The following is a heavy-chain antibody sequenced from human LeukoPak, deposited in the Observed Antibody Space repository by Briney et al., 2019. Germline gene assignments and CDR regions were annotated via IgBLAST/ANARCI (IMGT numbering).Heavy chain of an antibody. V-gene: IGHV3-23*01. D-gene: IGHD5-24*01. J-gene: IGHJ4*02. CDR1: GFTFCSYG. CDR2: IHPSGTNT. Sequence: PGGSLRLSCAASGFTFCSYGMSWVRQAPGKGLEWVSTIHPSGTNTHYADSVKGRFTISRDNSKNKLFLLMSTLRADDTAIYYCAKDPSTLTIRDDYWGQGTLVTVSS. CDR3: AKDPSTLTIRDDY.